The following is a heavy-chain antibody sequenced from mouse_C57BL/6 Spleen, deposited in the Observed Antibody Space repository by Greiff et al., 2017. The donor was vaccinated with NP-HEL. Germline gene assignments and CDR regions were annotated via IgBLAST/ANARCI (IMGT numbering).Heavy chain of an antibody. J-gene: IGHJ4*01. CDR2: INPGSGGT. CDR1: GYAFTNYL. V-gene: IGHV1-54*01. D-gene: IGHD2-5*01. CDR3: ARERSNTGGDY. Sequence: VKLMESGAELVRPGTSVKVSCKASGYAFTNYLIEWVKQRPGQGLEWIGVINPGSGGTNYNEKFKGKATLTADKSSSTAYMQLSSLTSEDSAVYFCARERSNTGGDYWGQGTSVTVSS.